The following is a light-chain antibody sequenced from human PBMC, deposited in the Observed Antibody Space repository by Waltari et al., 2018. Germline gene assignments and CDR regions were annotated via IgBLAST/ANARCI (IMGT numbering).Light chain of an antibody. CDR2: DAS. CDR3: QQYNNWPRT. J-gene: IGKJ1*01. Sequence: EIVMTQSPATLSVSPGERATLSCRASQSVSSNLAWYQQKSGQAPRLLIYDASTRATGIPGRISGSGSGTEFTLTISSLQSEDFAVYYWQQYNNWPRTFGQGTKVEIK. V-gene: IGKV3-15*01. CDR1: QSVSSN.